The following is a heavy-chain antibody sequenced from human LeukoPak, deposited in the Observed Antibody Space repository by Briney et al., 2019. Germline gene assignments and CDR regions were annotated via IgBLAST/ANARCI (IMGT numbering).Heavy chain of an antibody. V-gene: IGHV1-2*02. CDR1: GYTFTGYY. Sequence: ASVKVSFKASGYTFTGYYMHWVRQAPGQGLEWMGWINPNSGGTNYAQKFQGRVTMTRDTSISTAYMELSRLRSDDTVVYYCAREDYYGSGSYYKGGPYNWFDPWGQGTLVTVSS. CDR3: AREDYYGSGSYYKGGPYNWFDP. J-gene: IGHJ5*02. CDR2: INPNSGGT. D-gene: IGHD3-10*01.